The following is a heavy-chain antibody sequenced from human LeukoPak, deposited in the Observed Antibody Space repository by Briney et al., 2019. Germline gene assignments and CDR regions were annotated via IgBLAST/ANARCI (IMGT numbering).Heavy chain of an antibody. V-gene: IGHV4-4*07. J-gene: IGHJ4*02. CDR3: ARGSGVGMVRGEGP. D-gene: IGHD3-10*01. CDR2: IYSSGST. Sequence: SETLSLTCTVSGGSINSYYWSWIRQPAGKGLEWIGRIYSSGSTNYNPSLKSRVSMSVDTSKNQFSLKLSSVTAADTAVYYCARGSGVGMVRGEGPWGQGTLVTVSS. CDR1: GGSINSYY.